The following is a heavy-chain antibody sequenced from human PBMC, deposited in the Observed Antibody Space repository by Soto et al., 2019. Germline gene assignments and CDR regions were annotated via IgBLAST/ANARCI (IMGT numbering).Heavy chain of an antibody. J-gene: IGHJ4*02. CDR2: TKDKANSYTT. CDR1: EFTFSDHY. D-gene: IGHD2-2*01. CDR3: VSRRYCSTSSCYGDDFDY. V-gene: IGHV3-72*01. Sequence: EVQLVDSGGGLVQPGGSLRLSCAASEFTFSDHYVDWVRQAPGKGLEWVGRTKDKANSYTTEYGASVKGRFTISRDDLQNLVYLQMNSLRTEDTAVYYCVSRRYCSTSSCYGDDFDYWGQGTLVTVSS.